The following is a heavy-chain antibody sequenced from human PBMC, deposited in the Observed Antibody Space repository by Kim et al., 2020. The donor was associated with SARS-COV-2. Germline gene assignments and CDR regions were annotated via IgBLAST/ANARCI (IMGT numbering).Heavy chain of an antibody. CDR3: ARDPRIAAADTDY. CDR2: ISSSSSYI. J-gene: IGHJ4*02. Sequence: GGSLRLSCAASGFTFSSYSMNWVRQAPGKGLEWVSSISSSSSYIYYADSVKGRFTISRDNAKNSLYLQMNSLRAEDTAVYYCARDPRIAAADTDYWGQGTLVTVSS. CDR1: GFTFSSYS. D-gene: IGHD6-13*01. V-gene: IGHV3-21*01.